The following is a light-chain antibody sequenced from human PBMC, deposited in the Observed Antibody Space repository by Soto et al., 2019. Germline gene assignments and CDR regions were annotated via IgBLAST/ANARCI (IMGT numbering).Light chain of an antibody. V-gene: IGKV1-39*01. CDR1: QSISSY. Sequence: DIQMTQSRTSLSASVGDRVTITCRASQSISSYLNWYQQKPGKAPKLLIYAASSLQSGVPSRFSGSGSGTDFTLTISSLQPEDFATYYCQQSYSTLLFTFGPGTKVDIK. CDR2: AAS. CDR3: QQSYSTLLFT. J-gene: IGKJ3*01.